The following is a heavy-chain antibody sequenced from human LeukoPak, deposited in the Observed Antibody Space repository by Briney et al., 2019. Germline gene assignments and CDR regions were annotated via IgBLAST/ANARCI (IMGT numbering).Heavy chain of an antibody. CDR1: GFTFSSYV. V-gene: IGHV3-21*04. D-gene: IGHD3-22*01. CDR2: ISSSSSYI. CDR3: AKREDSSVFYWVIDY. Sequence: GGSLRLSCAASGFTFSSYVMSWVRQAPGKGLEWVSSISSSSSYIYYADSVKGRFTTSRDNAKNSLYLQMNSLRAEDTAVYFCAKREDSSVFYWVIDYWGQGTLVTVSS. J-gene: IGHJ4*02.